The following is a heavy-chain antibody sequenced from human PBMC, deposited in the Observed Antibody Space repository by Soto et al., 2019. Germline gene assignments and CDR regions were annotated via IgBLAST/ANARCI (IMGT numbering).Heavy chain of an antibody. J-gene: IGHJ4*02. D-gene: IGHD1-26*01. CDR2: INSDGSIT. CDR1: GFTFNTHW. CDR3: ARAITSVGAAAKGDF. Sequence: EVQLVESGGGLILPGGYLRLSCAASGFTFNTHWMHWVRQAPGKGLVWVSRINSDGSITDYADSVKGRFSISRDNPMNTLYLQMNSLSPEDTAVYYCARAITSVGAAAKGDFWGQGTLVTVSS. V-gene: IGHV3-74*01.